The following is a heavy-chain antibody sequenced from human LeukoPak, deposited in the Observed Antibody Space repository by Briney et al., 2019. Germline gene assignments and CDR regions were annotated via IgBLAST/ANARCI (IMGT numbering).Heavy chain of an antibody. CDR2: IAGSSGHV. D-gene: IGHD2-21*02. J-gene: IGHJ4*01. CDR1: GFTFSSYT. V-gene: IGHV3-21*01. Sequence: PGESLRLSSAASGFTFSSYTMNWVRQAPGKGLNCVSSIAGSSGHVPYADAVKGRFTISRDNAKKSLYLQMTSLTAEDTAVYYCARDRGAYCGGDCYLGFDYWGRGTLVTVSS. CDR3: ARDRGAYCGGDCYLGFDY.